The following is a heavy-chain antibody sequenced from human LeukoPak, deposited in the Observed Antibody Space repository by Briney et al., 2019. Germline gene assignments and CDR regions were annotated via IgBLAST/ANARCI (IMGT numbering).Heavy chain of an antibody. Sequence: GGSLRLSCAASGFSFSNVWMIWGRQAPGEGLEWVGRIKTKGDGGTIDYAAPVKGRFTISRDDSKNTLYLEVNSLTTEDTAVYYCTTIGLTMIATCDYWGQGTLVTVSS. CDR2: IKTKGDGGTI. CDR3: TTIGLTMIATCDY. V-gene: IGHV3-15*01. J-gene: IGHJ4*02. CDR1: GFSFSNVW. D-gene: IGHD3-22*01.